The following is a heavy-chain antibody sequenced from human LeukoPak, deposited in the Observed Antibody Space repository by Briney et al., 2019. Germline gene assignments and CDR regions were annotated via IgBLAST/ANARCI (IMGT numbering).Heavy chain of an antibody. J-gene: IGHJ4*02. Sequence: SETLSLTCAVYGGSFSGYYWSWIRQPPGKGLEWIREINHSGSTNYNPSLKSRVTISVDTSKNQFSLKLSSVTAADTAVYYCARRSWYGGKDYWGQGTLVTVSS. CDR3: ARRSWYGGKDY. D-gene: IGHD6-13*01. V-gene: IGHV4-34*01. CDR1: GGSFSGYY. CDR2: INHSGST.